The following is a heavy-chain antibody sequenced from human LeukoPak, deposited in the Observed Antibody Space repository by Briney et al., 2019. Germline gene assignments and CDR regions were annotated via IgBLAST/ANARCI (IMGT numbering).Heavy chain of an antibody. CDR2: IKTDGSAK. J-gene: IGHJ4*02. CDR3: TKNLNQESSG. D-gene: IGHD2-15*01. Sequence: PGGSLRLSCAASGFRFSDYWMTWVRQAPGKGLECVANIKTDGSAKYYPDSVKGRFTVSRDNAKNSLYLQMNNMRVEDTAIYYCTKNLNQESSGGGKGTLVTVS. CDR1: GFRFSDYW. V-gene: IGHV3-7*01.